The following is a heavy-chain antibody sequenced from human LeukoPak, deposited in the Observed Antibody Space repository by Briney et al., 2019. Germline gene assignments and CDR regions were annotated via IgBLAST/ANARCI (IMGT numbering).Heavy chain of an antibody. J-gene: IGHJ6*03. CDR3: ASLRSSSSQDYYYYMDV. CDR2: IKQDGSEK. Sequence: PGGSLRLSCAASGFTFSSYWMSWVRQAPGKGLEWVANIKQDGSEKYYVDSVKGRFTISRDNAKNSLYLQMNSLRAEDTAVYYCASLRSSSSQDYYYYMDVWGKGTTVTVSS. V-gene: IGHV3-7*01. CDR1: GFTFSSYW. D-gene: IGHD6-6*01.